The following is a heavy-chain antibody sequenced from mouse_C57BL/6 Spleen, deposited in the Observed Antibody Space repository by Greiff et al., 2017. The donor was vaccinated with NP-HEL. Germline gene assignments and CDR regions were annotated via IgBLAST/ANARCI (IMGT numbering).Heavy chain of an antibody. CDR1: GFTFSDYG. D-gene: IGHD1-1*01. CDR3: ARNYGSSRFAY. V-gene: IGHV5-17*01. J-gene: IGHJ3*01. Sequence: EVHLVESGGGLVKPGGSLKLSCAASGFTFSDYGMHWVRQAPEKGLEWVAYISSGSSTIYYADTVKGRFTISRDNAKNTLFLQMTSLRSEDTALYYCARNYGSSRFAYWGQGTLVTVSA. CDR2: ISSGSSTI.